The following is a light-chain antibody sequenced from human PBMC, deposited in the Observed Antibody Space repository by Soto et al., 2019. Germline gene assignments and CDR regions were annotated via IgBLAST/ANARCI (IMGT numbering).Light chain of an antibody. CDR1: QSVSSSY. CDR3: QQYGSSPRKT. V-gene: IGKV3-20*01. J-gene: IGKJ1*01. Sequence: EIVLTQSPGTLSLSPGERATLSCRASQSVSSSYLAWYQQKPGQAPRLLIYGASSRATGIPVRFSGSGSGTDFTLTISRLEPEDFAVYYCQQYGSSPRKTFGQGTKVEIK. CDR2: GAS.